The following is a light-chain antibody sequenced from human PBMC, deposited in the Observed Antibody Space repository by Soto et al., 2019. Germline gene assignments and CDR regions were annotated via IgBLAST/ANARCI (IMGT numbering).Light chain of an antibody. Sequence: QSALTQPRSVSGSPGQSVTMSCTGTRSDVGVYNYVSWYQQYPGKAPKIMIYDVSKRPSGVPDRFSGSKSDNTASLTISGLQAEDEADYYCCSYAGSYTVVFGSGTKVTVL. CDR1: RSDVGVYNY. CDR2: DVS. V-gene: IGLV2-11*01. J-gene: IGLJ1*01. CDR3: CSYAGSYTVV.